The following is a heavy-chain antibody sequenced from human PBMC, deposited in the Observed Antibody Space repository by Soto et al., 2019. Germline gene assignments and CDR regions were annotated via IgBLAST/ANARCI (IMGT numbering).Heavy chain of an antibody. J-gene: IGHJ4*02. Sequence: PGGSLRLSCAASGFSVNIYDMHWVRQATGKGLEWVSAIGTAGDTYYPGSVKGRFTISRENAKNSLYLQMSNLRAGDTAVYYCARGNDLWSGYYPKPLDYWGQGTLVTVSS. CDR1: GFSVNIYD. CDR3: ARGNDLWSGYYPKPLDY. CDR2: IGTAGDT. V-gene: IGHV3-13*01. D-gene: IGHD3-3*01.